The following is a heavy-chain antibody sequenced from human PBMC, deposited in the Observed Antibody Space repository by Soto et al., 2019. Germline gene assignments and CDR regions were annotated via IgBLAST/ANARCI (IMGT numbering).Heavy chain of an antibody. D-gene: IGHD3-9*01. J-gene: IGHJ5*02. Sequence: QVQLVQSGAEVKKPGSSVKVSCKASGGTFSSYAISWVRQAPGQGLEWMGGIIPIFGTANYAQKFQGRVTITVDESTSSGYMELSSLRSEDRAVYYCARLYYDISLGWFDPWGQGSLVTVSS. CDR3: ARLYYDISLGWFDP. CDR2: IIPIFGTA. V-gene: IGHV1-69*01. CDR1: GGTFSSYA.